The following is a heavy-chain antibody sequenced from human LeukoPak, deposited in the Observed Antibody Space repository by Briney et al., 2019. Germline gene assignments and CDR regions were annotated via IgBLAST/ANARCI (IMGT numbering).Heavy chain of an antibody. J-gene: IGHJ4*02. V-gene: IGHV4-38-2*01. CDR2: IYHSGST. CDR1: GYSISSGYY. Sequence: SETLSLTCAVSGYSISSGYYWGWIRQPPGKGLEGIGSIYHSGSTYYNPSLKSRVTMSVDTSKNQFSLKLSSVTAADTAVYYCARHWDGVVIIDYWGQGTLVTVSS. D-gene: IGHD3-3*01. CDR3: ARHWDGVVIIDY.